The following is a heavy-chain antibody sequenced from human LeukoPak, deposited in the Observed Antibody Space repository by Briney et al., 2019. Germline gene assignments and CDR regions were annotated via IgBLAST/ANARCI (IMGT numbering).Heavy chain of an antibody. CDR2: INTNTGNP. CDR1: VYTFTSYA. J-gene: IGHJ6*02. D-gene: IGHD3-22*01. CDR3: ARDDLYDSSGYYYYYYGMDV. Sequence: ASVKVSCKASVYTFTSYAMNWVRQAPGQGLEWMGWINTNTGNPTYAQGFTGRFVFSLDTSVSTAYLQISSLKAEDTAVYYCARDDLYDSSGYYYYYYGMDVWGQGTTVTVSS. V-gene: IGHV7-4-1*02.